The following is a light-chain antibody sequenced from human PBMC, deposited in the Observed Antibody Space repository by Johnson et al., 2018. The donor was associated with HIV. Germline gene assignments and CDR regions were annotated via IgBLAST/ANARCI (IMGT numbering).Light chain of an antibody. Sequence: QSVLTQPPSVSAAPGQKVTISCSGSSSNIESNCVSWYQLLPGTAPKVLIYENNKRPSGIPDRFSGSKSGTSATLGITGLQTGDEADYYCGTWDSSLSANVFGTGTKVTVL. J-gene: IGLJ1*01. CDR1: SSNIESNC. CDR3: GTWDSSLSANV. CDR2: ENN. V-gene: IGLV1-51*02.